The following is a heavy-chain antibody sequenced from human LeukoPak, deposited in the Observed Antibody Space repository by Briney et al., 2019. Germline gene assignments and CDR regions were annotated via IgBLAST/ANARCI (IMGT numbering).Heavy chain of an antibody. V-gene: IGHV3-30-3*02. J-gene: IGHJ6*03. D-gene: IGHD6-13*01. CDR1: GFTFSSYA. CDR3: AKSAVTRIAAAGIYGTGVDYYYYYMDV. Sequence: GRSPRLSCAASGFTFSSYAMHWVRQAPGKGLEWVAVISYDGSNKYYADSVRGRFTISRDNSKNTLYLQMNSLRAEDTAVYYCAKSAVTRIAAAGIYGTGVDYYYYYMDVWGKGTTVTVSS. CDR2: ISYDGSNK.